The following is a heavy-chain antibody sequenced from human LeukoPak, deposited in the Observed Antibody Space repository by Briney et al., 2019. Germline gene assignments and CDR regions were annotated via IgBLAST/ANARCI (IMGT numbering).Heavy chain of an antibody. J-gene: IGHJ3*02. Sequence: PGGSLRLSCAASGFTFSDYYMSWFRQAPGKGLEWVGNINQEGSEKHYVNSVRGRFTISRDNAKNSLYLQMNSLRAEDTAVYYCARPSGPADAFDIWGQGTMVTVSS. CDR3: ARPSGPADAFDI. CDR2: INQEGSEK. CDR1: GFTFSDYY. V-gene: IGHV3-7*01. D-gene: IGHD6-25*01.